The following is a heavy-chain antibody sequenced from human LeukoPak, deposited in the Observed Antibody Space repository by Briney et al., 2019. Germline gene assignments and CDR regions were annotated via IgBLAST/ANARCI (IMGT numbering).Heavy chain of an antibody. V-gene: IGHV5-51*01. CDR3: ARRGEGPIGGIGY. CDR1: GYSFASYW. J-gene: IGHJ4*02. D-gene: IGHD3-10*01. CDR2: IHPGDSDT. Sequence: GESLKISCKGSGYSFASYWIGWVRQMPGKGLEWMGIIHPGDSDTRYSPSFQGQVTISAEKSIRTAYLQWSSLKASDTAMYYCARRGEGPIGGIGYWGQGTLVTVSS.